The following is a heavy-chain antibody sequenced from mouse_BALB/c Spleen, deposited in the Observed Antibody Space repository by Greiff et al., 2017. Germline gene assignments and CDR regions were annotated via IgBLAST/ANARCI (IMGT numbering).Heavy chain of an antibody. CDR1: GYTFTDYY. V-gene: IGHV1-77*01. Sequence: VKLQQSGAELARPGASVKLSCKASGYTFTDYYINWVKQRTGQGLEWIGEIYPGSGNTYYNEKFKGKATLSADKSSSTAYMQLSSLTSEDSAVYFCALQGDYWGQGTTLTVSS. CDR2: IYPGSGNT. CDR3: ALQGDY. J-gene: IGHJ2*01.